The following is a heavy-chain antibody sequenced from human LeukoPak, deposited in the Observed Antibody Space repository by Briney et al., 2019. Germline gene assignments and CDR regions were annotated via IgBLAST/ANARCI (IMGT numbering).Heavy chain of an antibody. Sequence: SETLSLTCTVSGGSISSGGYYRRWIRQHPGKGLEWIGYIYYSGSTYYNPSLKSRVTISVDTSKNQFSLKLSSVTAADTAVYYCARAGITMVRGVIPLEWFDPWGQGTLVTVSS. CDR3: ARAGITMVRGVIPLEWFDP. J-gene: IGHJ5*02. CDR1: GGSISSGGYY. CDR2: IYYSGST. V-gene: IGHV4-31*03. D-gene: IGHD3-10*01.